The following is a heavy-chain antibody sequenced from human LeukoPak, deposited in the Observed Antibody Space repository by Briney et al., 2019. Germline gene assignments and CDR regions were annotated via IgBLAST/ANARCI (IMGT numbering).Heavy chain of an antibody. CDR1: GGSISSYY. V-gene: IGHV4-4*07. CDR2: IYTSGST. J-gene: IGHJ4*02. Sequence: SETLSLTCTVSGGSISSYYWSWIRQPAGRGLEWIGRIYTSGSTNYNPSLKSRVTMSVDTSKNQFSLKLSSVTAADTAVYYCARDPGSMVRGVTTYFDYWGQGTLVTVSS. D-gene: IGHD3-10*01. CDR3: ARDPGSMVRGVTTYFDY.